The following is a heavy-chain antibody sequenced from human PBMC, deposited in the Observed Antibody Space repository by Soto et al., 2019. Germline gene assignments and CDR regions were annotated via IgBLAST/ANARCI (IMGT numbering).Heavy chain of an antibody. CDR2: ISGGGDAT. Sequence: EVQLLESWGGLVQPGGSLRLSCAVSGFTFGNYAFSWVRQAPGKGLEWVSVISGGGDATYYPDSVKGRFTTSRDNSKNTVYLQMHSLRAEDTAVYYCAKKSLGSITLPALYYFDYWGQGTLVTVSS. J-gene: IGHJ4*02. CDR1: GFTFGNYA. D-gene: IGHD7-27*01. CDR3: AKKSLGSITLPALYYFDY. V-gene: IGHV3-23*01.